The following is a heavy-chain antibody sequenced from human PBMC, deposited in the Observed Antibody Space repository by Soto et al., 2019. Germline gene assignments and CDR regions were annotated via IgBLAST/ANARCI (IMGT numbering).Heavy chain of an antibody. CDR1: GGSISSGGYS. V-gene: IGHV4-30-2*01. CDR3: AREYSSIFDY. J-gene: IGHJ4*02. D-gene: IGHD6-19*01. Sequence: SETLSLTCAVSGGSISSGGYSWSWIRQPPGKGLEWIGYIYRSGSTYYNPSLKSRVTISVDRSKNQFSLKLSSVTAADTAVYYCAREYSSIFDYWGQGTLVTVSS. CDR2: IYRSGST.